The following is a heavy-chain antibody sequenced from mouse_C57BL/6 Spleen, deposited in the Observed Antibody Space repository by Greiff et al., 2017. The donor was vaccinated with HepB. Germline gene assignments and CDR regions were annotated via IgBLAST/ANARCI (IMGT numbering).Heavy chain of an antibody. D-gene: IGHD1-1*01. J-gene: IGHJ3*01. CDR1: GFTFSDFY. V-gene: IGHV7-1*01. CDR3: ARDAHYYGSGFAY. Sequence: EVQRVESGGGLVQSGRSLRLSCATSGFTFSDFYMEWVRQAPGKGLEWIAASRNKANDYTTEYSASVKGRFIVSRDTSQSILYLQMNALRAEDTAIYYCARDAHYYGSGFAYWGQGTLVTVSA. CDR2: SRNKANDYTT.